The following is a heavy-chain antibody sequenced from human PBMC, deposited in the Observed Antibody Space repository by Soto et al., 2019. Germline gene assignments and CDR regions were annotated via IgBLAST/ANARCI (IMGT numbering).Heavy chain of an antibody. CDR3: ERDLRYYDSSESDY. J-gene: IGHJ4*02. V-gene: IGHV1-18*01. Sequence: ASVKVSCKASGYTFTSYGISWVRQAPGQGLEWMGWISAYNGNTNYAQKLQGRVTMTTDTSTSTAYMELRSLRSDDTAVYYCERDLRYYDSSESDYWGQGTLVTVSS. CDR2: ISAYNGNT. CDR1: GYTFTSYG. D-gene: IGHD3-22*01.